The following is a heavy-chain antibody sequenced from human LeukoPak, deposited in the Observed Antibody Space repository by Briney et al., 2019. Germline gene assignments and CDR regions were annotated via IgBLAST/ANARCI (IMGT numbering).Heavy chain of an antibody. V-gene: IGHV1-69*13. CDR1: VGTFSSYA. J-gene: IGHJ4*02. D-gene: IGHD6-13*01. Sequence: SVKVSCKASVGTFSSYAISWVRQAPGQGLEWMGGIIPIFGTANYAQKFQGRVTITADESTSTAYMELSSLRSEDTAVYYCARAIAAAEPRHFDYWGQGTLVTVSS. CDR3: ARAIAAAEPRHFDY. CDR2: IIPIFGTA.